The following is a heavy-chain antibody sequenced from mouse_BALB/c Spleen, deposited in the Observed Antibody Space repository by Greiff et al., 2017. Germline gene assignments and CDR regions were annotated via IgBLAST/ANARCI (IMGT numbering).Heavy chain of an antibody. J-gene: IGHJ2*01. CDR2: INPSNGRT. V-gene: IGHV1S81*02. D-gene: IGHD2-1*01. CDR3: ARGGNYGY. CDR1: GYTFTSYW. Sequence: VQLQQSGPELVKPGASVKLSCKASGYTFTSYWMHWVKQRPGQGLEWIGEINPSNGRTNYNEKFKSKATLTVDKSSSTAYMQLSSLTSEDSAVYYCARGGNYGYWGQGTTLTVSS.